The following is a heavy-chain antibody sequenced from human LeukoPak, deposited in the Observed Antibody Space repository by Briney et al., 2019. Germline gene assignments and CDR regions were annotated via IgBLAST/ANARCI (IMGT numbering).Heavy chain of an antibody. CDR1: GFTFSRYS. V-gene: IGHV3-48*01. Sequence: GGSLRLSCAASGFTFSRYSMNWVRQTPGKGLEWVSYISSSSSTIYYADSVKGRFTISRDNAKNSLSLQMNSLRAEDTAVYYCARVDGDTAMGDWGQGTLVTVSS. J-gene: IGHJ4*02. CDR3: ARVDGDTAMGD. CDR2: ISSSSSTI. D-gene: IGHD5-18*01.